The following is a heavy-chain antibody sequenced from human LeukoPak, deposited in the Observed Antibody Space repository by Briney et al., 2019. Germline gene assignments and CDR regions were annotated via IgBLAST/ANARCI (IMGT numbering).Heavy chain of an antibody. CDR1: GASMNSYY. D-gene: IGHD6-19*01. J-gene: IGHJ6*03. V-gene: IGHV4-59*08. CDR2: VHYSGST. CDR3: ARGTSSGWHYYYYMDV. Sequence: SETLSLTCNVSGASMNSYYWSWIRQPPGKGLEWIGYVHYSGSTNYNPSLESRVTISVDTSKNQFSLRLTSVTAADTAVYYCARGTSSGWHYYYYMDVWGKGTTVTVSS.